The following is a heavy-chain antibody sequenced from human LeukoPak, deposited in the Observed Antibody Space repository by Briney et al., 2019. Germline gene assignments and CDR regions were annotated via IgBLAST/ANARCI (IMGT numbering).Heavy chain of an antibody. CDR3: ARPLMYYYGSETYFWFDP. CDR2: IKQDGSEQ. V-gene: IGHV3-7*01. CDR1: GFTFTTYW. Sequence: GGSLRLSCAASGFTFTTYWMGWVRQAPGKGLEWVANIKQDGSEQYYVDSVKGRFTISRDNAKNSLSLQMNSLRAEDTAVYYCARPLMYYYGSETYFWFDPWGQGTLVTVSS. J-gene: IGHJ5*02. D-gene: IGHD3-10*01.